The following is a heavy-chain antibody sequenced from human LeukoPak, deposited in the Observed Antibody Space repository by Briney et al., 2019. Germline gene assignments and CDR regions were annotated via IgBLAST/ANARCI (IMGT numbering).Heavy chain of an antibody. CDR1: GFALSSYG. CDR3: AKDKRVVGATTGPYYFDY. V-gene: IGHV3-30*02. J-gene: IGHJ4*02. CDR2: IRYDGSNK. D-gene: IGHD1-26*01. Sequence: PGGSLRLSCAASGFALSSYGMHWVRQAPGKGLEWVAFIRYDGSNKYYADSVKGRFTISRDNSKNTLYLQMNSLRAEDTAVYYCAKDKRVVGATTGPYYFDYWGQGTLVTVSS.